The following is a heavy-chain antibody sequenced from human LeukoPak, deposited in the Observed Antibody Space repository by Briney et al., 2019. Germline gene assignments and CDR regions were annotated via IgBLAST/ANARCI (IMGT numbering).Heavy chain of an antibody. CDR2: INRSGST. Sequence: KSSETLSLTCAVYGGSFSGYYWSWVRQPPGKGLEWIGEINRSGSTNYNPSLKSRVTISVDTSKNQFSLKLSSMTAADTAVYYCTRVRRALYYGMDVWGQGTTVTVSS. CDR3: TRVRRALYYGMDV. V-gene: IGHV4-34*01. CDR1: GGSFSGYY. J-gene: IGHJ6*02.